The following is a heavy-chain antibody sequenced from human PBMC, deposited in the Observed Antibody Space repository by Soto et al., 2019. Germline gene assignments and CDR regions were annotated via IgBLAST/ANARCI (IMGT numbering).Heavy chain of an antibody. Sequence: QVQLQQWGAGLLTPSETLSLTCAVYGGSFSGYNWSWIRQPPGKGLEWIGEINHTGSTNNNPSLKSRVTFSVDTSKNQCSLRLSSVTAADTAVYYCARGLPGRSSSWYHSWVQGSLVTDS. CDR3: ARGLPGRSSSWYHS. CDR1: GGSFSGYN. J-gene: IGHJ5*01. V-gene: IGHV4-34*01. D-gene: IGHD6-13*01. CDR2: INHTGST.